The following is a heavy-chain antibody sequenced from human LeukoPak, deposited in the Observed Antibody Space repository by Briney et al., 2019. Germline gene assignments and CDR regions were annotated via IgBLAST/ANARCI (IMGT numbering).Heavy chain of an antibody. CDR1: GFTFSSYW. Sequence: SGGSLRLSCAASGFTFSSYWMSWVRQAPGKGLEWVANIKQDGSEKYYVDSVKGRFTISRDNAKNSLYLQMNSLRAEDTAVYYCARPGPICSGGSCYYRYWGQGTLVTVSS. V-gene: IGHV3-7*01. D-gene: IGHD2-15*01. CDR2: IKQDGSEK. CDR3: ARPGPICSGGSCYYRY. J-gene: IGHJ4*02.